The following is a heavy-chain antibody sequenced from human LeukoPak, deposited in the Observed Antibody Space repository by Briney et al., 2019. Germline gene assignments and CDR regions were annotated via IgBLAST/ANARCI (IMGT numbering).Heavy chain of an antibody. V-gene: IGHV3-30*04. D-gene: IGHD4-23*01. CDR1: GFLFSSYA. CDR3: ARAEGYGGELDS. CDR2: MSYDGSNR. Sequence: GGSLRLSCAASGFLFSSYAMHWVRQAPGKGLEWVAIMSYDGSNRYYADSVQGRFTISRDNSKNTLYLQMNSLRTEDTAVYYCARAEGYGGELDSWGQGTLVTVSS. J-gene: IGHJ4*02.